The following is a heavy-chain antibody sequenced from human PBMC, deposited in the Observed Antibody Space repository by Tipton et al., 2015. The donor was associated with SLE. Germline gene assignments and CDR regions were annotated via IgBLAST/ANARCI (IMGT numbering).Heavy chain of an antibody. CDR1: GCSISSGSYY. V-gene: IGHV4-61*02. D-gene: IGHD6-19*01. CDR2: LYTSRST. J-gene: IGHJ4*02. Sequence: TLSLTCTVSGCSISSGSYYWSWNRQPAGKGLEWIGRLYTSRSTNYNPSLTSRVTISVDTSKNQFSLKLSSVTAADTAVYYCSRDVWKWLDYWGQGTLVTVS. CDR3: SRDVWKWLDY.